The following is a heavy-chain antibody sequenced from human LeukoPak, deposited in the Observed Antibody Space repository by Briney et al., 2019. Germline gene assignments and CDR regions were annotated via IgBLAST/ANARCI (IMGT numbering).Heavy chain of an antibody. V-gene: IGHV3-74*01. CDR2: INSDGSST. D-gene: IGHD4-17*01. CDR1: GFTFSSYW. Sequence: GGSLRLSCAASGFTFSSYWMHWVRQAPGKGLVWVSRINSDGSSTSYADSVKGRFTISRDNAKNTLYPQMNSLRAEDTAVYYCATLDYGDYVGYFDYWGQGTLVTVSS. CDR3: ATLDYGDYVGYFDY. J-gene: IGHJ4*02.